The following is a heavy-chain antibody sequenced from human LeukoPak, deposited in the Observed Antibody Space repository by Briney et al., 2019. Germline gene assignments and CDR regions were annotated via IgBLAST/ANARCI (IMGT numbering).Heavy chain of an antibody. CDR2: ISSSGSTI. CDR3: ARFSGSYYRSYYFDY. Sequence: GGSLRLSCVASGFTFNHYSFHWVRQAPGKGLEWVSYISSSGSTIYYADSVKGRFTISRDNAKNSLYLQMNSLRAEDTAVYYCARFSGSYYRSYYFDYWGQGTLVTVSS. D-gene: IGHD1-26*01. V-gene: IGHV3-48*03. CDR1: GFTFNHYS. J-gene: IGHJ4*02.